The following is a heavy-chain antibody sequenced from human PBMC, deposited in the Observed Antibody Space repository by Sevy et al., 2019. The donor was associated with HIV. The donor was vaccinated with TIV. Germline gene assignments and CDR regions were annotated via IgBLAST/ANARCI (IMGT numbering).Heavy chain of an antibody. CDR3: ARQSWYTSGWFWLDP. V-gene: IGHV4-39*01. J-gene: IGHJ5*02. Sequence: SETLSFTCSVSGGSISSTSYYWGWIRQPPGKGLEWIGTIYYTGNTYYNPSLKSRVTISVDTSKNRFSLKLSSVTAADTAVYYCARQSWYTSGWFWLDPRGQGTLVTVSS. D-gene: IGHD6-19*01. CDR1: GGSISSTSYY. CDR2: IYYTGNT.